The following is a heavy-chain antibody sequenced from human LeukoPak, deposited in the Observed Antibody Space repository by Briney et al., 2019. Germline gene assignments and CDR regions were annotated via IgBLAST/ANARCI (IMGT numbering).Heavy chain of an antibody. V-gene: IGHV3-30*18. CDR3: AKDVTSRYYDSSGYYDSTFDY. D-gene: IGHD3-22*01. CDR2: ISFDGNDE. Sequence: GGSLRLSCAASGFTFSNYGMHWVRQAPGKGLEWVAVISFDGNDEYYADSVKGRFTISRDNSKNTLYLQMNSLRAEDTAVYYCAKDVTSRYYDSSGYYDSTFDYWGQGTLVTVSS. CDR1: GFTFSNYG. J-gene: IGHJ4*02.